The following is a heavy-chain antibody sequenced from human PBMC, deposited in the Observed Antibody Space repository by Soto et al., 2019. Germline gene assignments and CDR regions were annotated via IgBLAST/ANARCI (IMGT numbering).Heavy chain of an antibody. V-gene: IGHV3-15*01. J-gene: IGHJ2*01. CDR1: GFTFSNAW. CDR3: TVDGITIFGVVIDWYFDL. CDR2: IKSKTDGGTT. D-gene: IGHD3-3*01. Sequence: EVQLVESGGGLVKPGGSLRLSCAASGFTFSNAWMSWVRQAQGKGLEWVGRIKSKTDGGTTDYAAPVKGRFTISRDDSKNTLYLQMNSLKTEDTAVYYCTVDGITIFGVVIDWYFDLWCRGTLVTVSS.